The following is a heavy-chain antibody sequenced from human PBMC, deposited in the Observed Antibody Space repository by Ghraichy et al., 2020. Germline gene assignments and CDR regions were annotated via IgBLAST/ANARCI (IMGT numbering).Heavy chain of an antibody. J-gene: IGHJ6*02. V-gene: IGHV3-48*02. CDR3: ARDGRWYYGMDV. CDR1: GFTFNNYA. CDR2: IISSSNTI. D-gene: IGHD4-23*01. Sequence: GGSLRLSCAASGFTFNNYAMNWVRQAPGKGLEWVSYIISSSNTIYYADSVKDRFTISRDNAKNSLYLQMNSLRDEDTAVYYCARDGRWYYGMDVWGQGTTVTVSS.